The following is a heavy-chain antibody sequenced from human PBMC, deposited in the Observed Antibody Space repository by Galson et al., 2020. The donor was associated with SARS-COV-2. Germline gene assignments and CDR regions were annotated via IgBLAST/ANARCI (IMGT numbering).Heavy chain of an antibody. CDR1: GGSISSSNW. J-gene: IGHJ4*02. CDR3: ARVGAAEQREYYFDY. V-gene: IGHV4-4*02. CDR2: IYHSGST. Sequence: ASETLSHTCAVSGGSISSSNWWSWVRQPPGKGLEWIGEIYHSGSTHYNPSLKSRVTISVDKSKNQFSLKLSSVTAADTAVYYCARVGAAEQREYYFDYWGQGTLVTVSS. D-gene: IGHD6-25*01.